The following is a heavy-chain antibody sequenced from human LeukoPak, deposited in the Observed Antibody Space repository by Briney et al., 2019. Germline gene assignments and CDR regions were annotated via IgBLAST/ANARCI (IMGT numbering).Heavy chain of an antibody. J-gene: IGHJ5*02. Sequence: ASVNVSCKASGYTFTGYYMHWVRQAPAQGLEWMGWINPNSGGTNYAQKFQGRVTMTRDTSISTAYMELSRLRSDDTAVYYCARDFDWGVQEPWGQGTLVTVSS. CDR1: GYTFTGYY. CDR2: INPNSGGT. CDR3: ARDFDWGVQEP. V-gene: IGHV1-2*02. D-gene: IGHD3-9*01.